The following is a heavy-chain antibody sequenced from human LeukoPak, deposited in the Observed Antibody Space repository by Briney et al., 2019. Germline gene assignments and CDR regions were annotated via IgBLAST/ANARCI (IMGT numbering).Heavy chain of an antibody. CDR3: ARAGDGYDGTGDYYGMDV. D-gene: IGHD5-12*01. J-gene: IGHJ6*02. CDR1: GYTFTSYG. Sequence: GASVTVSCTASGYTFTSYGISWVRQAPGQGLEWMGWISAYNGNTNYAQKLQGRVTMTTDTSTSTAYMELSSLRSEDTAVYYCARAGDGYDGTGDYYGMDVWGQGTTVTVSS. CDR2: ISAYNGNT. V-gene: IGHV1-18*01.